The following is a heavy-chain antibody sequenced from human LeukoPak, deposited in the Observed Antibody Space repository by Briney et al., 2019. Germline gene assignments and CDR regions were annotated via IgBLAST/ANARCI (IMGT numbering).Heavy chain of an antibody. J-gene: IGHJ3*02. V-gene: IGHV4-39*01. CDR3: ARQGDSSGVDAFDI. Sequence: SETLSLTCTVSGGSISSSNYYWGWIRQPPGKGLEWIGSVYYSGSTYYNSSLKSRVTISVDTSKNQFSLKLSSVTAADTAVYYCARQGDSSGVDAFDIWGQGTMVTVSS. CDR1: GGSISSSNYY. D-gene: IGHD3-22*01. CDR2: VYYSGST.